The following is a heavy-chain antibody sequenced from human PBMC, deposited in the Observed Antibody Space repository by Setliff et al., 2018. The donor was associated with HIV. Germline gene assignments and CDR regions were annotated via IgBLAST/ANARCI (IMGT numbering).Heavy chain of an antibody. Sequence: KPSETLSLTCAVYGRSFSGYYWNWIRQSPGKGLEWIGEINHSGGTNYNPSLKSRVTISVDTSKNQFSLKVNSVTAADTAVYYCARSPRIGVAGEFEYWGQGTLVTVSS. CDR2: INHSGGT. V-gene: IGHV4-34*01. D-gene: IGHD6-19*01. CDR1: GRSFSGYY. J-gene: IGHJ4*02. CDR3: ARSPRIGVAGEFEY.